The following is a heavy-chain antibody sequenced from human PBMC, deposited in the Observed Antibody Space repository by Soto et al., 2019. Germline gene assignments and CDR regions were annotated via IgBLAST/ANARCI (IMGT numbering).Heavy chain of an antibody. D-gene: IGHD5-12*01. Sequence: QVQLVQSGAEVKKPGPSLKVSSKASGGPFSTYTITWFGQAPGQGLEWMGRIIPILGIANYAQKFQGRVTITADKSTSTAYMELSSLRSEDTAVYYCARDPSGYDLPAYWGQGTLVTVSS. CDR2: IIPILGIA. CDR1: GGPFSTYT. CDR3: ARDPSGYDLPAY. V-gene: IGHV1-69*08. J-gene: IGHJ4*02.